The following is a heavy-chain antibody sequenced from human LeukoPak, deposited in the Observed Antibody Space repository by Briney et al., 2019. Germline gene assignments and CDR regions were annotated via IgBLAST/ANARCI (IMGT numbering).Heavy chain of an antibody. J-gene: IGHJ4*02. Sequence: SVKVSCKASGGTFSSYAISWVRQAPGQGLEWMGGIIPIFGTANYAQKFQGRVTITTDESTSTAYMELSSLRSEDTAVYYCARYSLHGAKKFDYWGRGTLVTVSS. CDR1: GGTFSSYA. CDR2: IIPIFGTA. CDR3: ARYSLHGAKKFDY. V-gene: IGHV1-69*05. D-gene: IGHD4-17*01.